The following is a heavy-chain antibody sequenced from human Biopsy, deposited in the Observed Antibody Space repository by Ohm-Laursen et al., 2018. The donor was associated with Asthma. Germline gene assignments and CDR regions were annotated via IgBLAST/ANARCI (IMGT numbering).Heavy chain of an antibody. CDR1: GFTFSSYG. CDR2: ISYDGSNK. J-gene: IGHJ6*02. CDR3: AKDTEGRYDFWSGLSYNYYGMDV. D-gene: IGHD3-3*01. Sequence: LRLSCAASGFTFSSYGMYWVRQAPGKGLEWVAVISYDGSNKYYADSVKGRFTIFRDNSKNTLYLQMNSLRAEDTAVYYCAKDTEGRYDFWSGLSYNYYGMDVWGQGTTVTVSS. V-gene: IGHV3-30*18.